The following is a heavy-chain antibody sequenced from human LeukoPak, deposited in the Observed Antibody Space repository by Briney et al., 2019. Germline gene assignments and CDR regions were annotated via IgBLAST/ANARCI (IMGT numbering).Heavy chain of an antibody. D-gene: IGHD3-3*01. J-gene: IGHJ6*03. CDR2: ISSSSNYI. CDR3: ARAADYDHYMDV. Sequence: GGSLRLSCTASGFTFSSYTFNWVRQAPGKGLEWVSSISSSSNYIYYADSVKGRFTISRDNAKNSLYLQMNSLRAEDTAVYYCARAADYDHYMDVWGKGTTVTVSS. CDR1: GFTFSSYT. V-gene: IGHV3-21*01.